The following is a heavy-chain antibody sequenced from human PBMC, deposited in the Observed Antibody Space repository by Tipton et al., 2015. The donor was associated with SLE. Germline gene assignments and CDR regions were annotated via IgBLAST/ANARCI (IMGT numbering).Heavy chain of an antibody. CDR2: VEGSGDKT. V-gene: IGHV3-23*01. D-gene: IGHD2-15*01. CDR1: GFTFSNYA. CDR3: VSGQSLPLDY. J-gene: IGHJ4*02. Sequence: SLRLSCAASGFTFSNYAFSWVRQAPGKGLEWISAVEGSGDKTYYADSVKGRFTISRDNSKNILYLEMNSLRVDDTAVYFCVSGQSLPLDYWGQGILVTVAS.